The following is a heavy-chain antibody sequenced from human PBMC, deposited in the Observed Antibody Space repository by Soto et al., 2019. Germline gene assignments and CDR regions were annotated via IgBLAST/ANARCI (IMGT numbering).Heavy chain of an antibody. CDR3: ERTYDFWSGYPDFDYYGMDV. CDR2: INPNSGGA. Sequence: ASVKVSCKASGYTFTGYYMHWVRQAPGQGLEWMGWINPNSGGANYAQKFQGRVTMTRDTSISTAYMELSRLRSDDTAVYYCERTYDFWSGYPDFDYYGMDVWGQGTTVTVSS. CDR1: GYTFTGYY. V-gene: IGHV1-2*02. D-gene: IGHD3-3*01. J-gene: IGHJ6*02.